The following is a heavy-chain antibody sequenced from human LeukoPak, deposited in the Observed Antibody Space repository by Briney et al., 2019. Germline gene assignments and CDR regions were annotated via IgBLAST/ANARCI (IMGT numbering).Heavy chain of an antibody. CDR2: INSDGSST. V-gene: IGHV3-74*01. J-gene: IGHJ5*02. D-gene: IGHD3-3*01. Sequence: GGSLRLSCAASGFTFSSYWMHWVRQAPGKGLVWVSRINSDGSSTSYADSVKGRFTISRDNAKNTLYLQMNSLRAEDTAVYNCARGVTIFGVVIKFYNWFDPWGQGTPVTVSS. CDR3: ARGVTIFGVVIKFYNWFDP. CDR1: GFTFSSYW.